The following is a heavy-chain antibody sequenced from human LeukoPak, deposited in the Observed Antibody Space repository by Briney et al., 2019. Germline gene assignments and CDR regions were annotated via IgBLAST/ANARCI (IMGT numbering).Heavy chain of an antibody. J-gene: IGHJ4*02. CDR2: IGGGGEST. V-gene: IGHV3-23*01. Sequence: GGGLGLSRVAPEDTFCRNAMNWVRQAPGKGLEWVSFIGGGGESTYYADSVKGRFTVSRDDSKNTLYLQISSLRGEDTAVYYCAKGKYSSGGVPDYWGQGTLVTVSS. CDR3: AKGKYSSGGVPDY. D-gene: IGHD6-19*01. CDR1: EDTFCRNA.